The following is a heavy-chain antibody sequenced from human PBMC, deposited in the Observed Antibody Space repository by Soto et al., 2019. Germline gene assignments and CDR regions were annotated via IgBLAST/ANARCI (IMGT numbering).Heavy chain of an antibody. Sequence: ASVKVSCKASGYTFTSYAMHWVRQAPGQRLEWMGRINAGNGNTKYSQKFQGRVTITRDTSASTAYMELSSLRSEDTAVYYCARFTIFMYMDVWGKGTTVTVSS. CDR1: GYTFTSYA. V-gene: IGHV1-3*01. D-gene: IGHD3-3*01. CDR2: INAGNGNT. J-gene: IGHJ6*03. CDR3: ARFTIFMYMDV.